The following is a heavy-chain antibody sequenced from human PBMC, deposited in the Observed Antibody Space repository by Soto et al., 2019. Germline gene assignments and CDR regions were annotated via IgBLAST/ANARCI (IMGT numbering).Heavy chain of an antibody. CDR1: ECKFRSHC. J-gene: IGHJ4*02. V-gene: IGHV3-7*01. D-gene: IGHD3-16*02. CDR2: IKQDGSEK. Sequence: GVPQRLSKAASECKFRSHCMSCVRKETGKGLEWVANIKQDGSEKYYVDSVKGRFTISRDNAKNSLYLQMNSLRAEDTAVYYCARKGSYDYIWGSYRPDYFDYWGQGTLVTVSS. CDR3: ARKGSYDYIWGSYRPDYFDY.